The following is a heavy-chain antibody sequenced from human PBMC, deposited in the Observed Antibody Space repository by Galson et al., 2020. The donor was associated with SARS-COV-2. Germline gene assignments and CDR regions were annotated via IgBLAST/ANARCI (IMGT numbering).Heavy chain of an antibody. CDR3: ARHKGRQDYGYFDL. J-gene: IGHJ2*01. V-gene: IGHV4-39*01. Sequence: SQTLSLTCSVSVGSIGGSTYYWAWIRQPPGEGLGWVASMPLSGHTYYNSSLQSRVTISADTSKNLFSLTLTSVTAADTASYFCARHKGRQDYGYFDLWGRGTLVTVSS. D-gene: IGHD3-10*01. CDR1: VGSIGGSTYY. CDR2: MPLSGHT.